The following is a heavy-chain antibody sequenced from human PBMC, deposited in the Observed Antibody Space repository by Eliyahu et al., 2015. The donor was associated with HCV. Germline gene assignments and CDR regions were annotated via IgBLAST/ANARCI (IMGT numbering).Heavy chain of an antibody. D-gene: IGHD2-2*02. CDR3: AIRTELLYELHQHTFDY. J-gene: IGHJ4*02. CDR2: IYSGGST. V-gene: IGHV3-66*01. CDR1: GFTVSSXY. Sequence: EVQLVESGGGLVQPGGSLRLXCAASGFTVSSXYMSWVRQAPGKGLEWVSVIYSGGSTYYADSVKGRFTISRDNSKNTLYLQMNSLRAEDTAVYYCAIRTELLYELHQHTFDYWGQGTLVTVSS.